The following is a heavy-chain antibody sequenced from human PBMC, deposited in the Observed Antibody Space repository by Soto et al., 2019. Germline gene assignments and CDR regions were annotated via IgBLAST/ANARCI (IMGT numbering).Heavy chain of an antibody. CDR2: IGEGGFST. CDR1: GFTFSTYA. CDR3: ARDSITRVSSDVPGMDV. V-gene: IGHV3-23*01. D-gene: IGHD3-16*01. Sequence: PGGSLRLSCAASGFTFSTYAMSWVRQAPGKGLEWVSVIGEGGFSTQYAASVKGRFTISRDNSKNVLYLQMNSLRSDDTAVYYCARDSITRVSSDVPGMDVWGQGTTVTVSS. J-gene: IGHJ6*02.